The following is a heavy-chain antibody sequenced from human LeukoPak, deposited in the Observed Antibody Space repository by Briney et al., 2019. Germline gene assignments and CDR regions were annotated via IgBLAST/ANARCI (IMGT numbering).Heavy chain of an antibody. V-gene: IGHV4-34*01. CDR1: GGSFSGYY. Sequence: SETLSLTCAVSGGSFSGYYGSWIRQPPGKGLEWTGEINHSGYTTYNPSLKSRVTMSVDMSKYQFSLKLSSVTAADTAAYYCARGRNYYENTGYYYYFDYWGQGTLVTVSS. J-gene: IGHJ4*02. CDR2: INHSGYT. D-gene: IGHD3-22*01. CDR3: ARGRNYYENTGYYYYFDY.